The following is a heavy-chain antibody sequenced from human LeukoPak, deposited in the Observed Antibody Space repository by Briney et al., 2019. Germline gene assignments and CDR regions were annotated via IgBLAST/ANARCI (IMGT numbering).Heavy chain of an antibody. Sequence: GGSLRLSCAASGFTFSSYMNWVRQAPGKGLEWVSSISSTSSYIYYADSVKGRFTISRDNAKNSLYLQMNSLRADDTAVYYCARDNGDYDFRVYYFDYWGQGTLVTVSS. V-gene: IGHV3-21*01. J-gene: IGHJ4*02. D-gene: IGHD4-17*01. CDR3: ARDNGDYDFRVYYFDY. CDR2: ISSTSSYI. CDR1: GFTFSSY.